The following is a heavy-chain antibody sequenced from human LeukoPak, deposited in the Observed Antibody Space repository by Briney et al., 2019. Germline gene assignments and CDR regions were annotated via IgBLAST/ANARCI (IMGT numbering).Heavy chain of an antibody. CDR3: ARHRSKWLQSSFDY. J-gene: IGHJ4*02. V-gene: IGHV4-34*01. D-gene: IGHD5-24*01. CDR2: INHSRST. CDR1: GGSFSGYY. Sequence: SETLSHTCAVYGGSFSGYYWSWIRQPPGKGLEWIGEINHSRSTNYNPSLKSRVTISVDTSKNQFSLKLSSVTAADTAVYYCARHRSKWLQSSFDYWGQGTLVTVSS.